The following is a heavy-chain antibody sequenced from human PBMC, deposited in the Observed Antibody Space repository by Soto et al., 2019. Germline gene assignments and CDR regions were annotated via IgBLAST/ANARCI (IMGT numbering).Heavy chain of an antibody. V-gene: IGHV4-30-4*01. CDR1: GGSISSGDYY. CDR2: IYYSGST. CDR3: ASVRGAVYAHFDY. D-gene: IGHD2-8*01. J-gene: IGHJ4*02. Sequence: QVQLQESGPGLVKPSQTLSLTCTVSGGSISSGDYYWSWIRQPPGKGLEWIGYIYYSGSTYYNPSVERRVXXAXDXXKNPFSLKLGSVTAADTAVYYWASVRGAVYAHFDYGGQGTLVTVSS.